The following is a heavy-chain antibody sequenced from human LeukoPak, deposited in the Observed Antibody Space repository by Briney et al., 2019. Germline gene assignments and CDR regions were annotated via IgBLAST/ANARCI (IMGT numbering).Heavy chain of an antibody. CDR1: GFTFSSYA. J-gene: IGHJ4*02. V-gene: IGHV3-23*01. CDR2: ISGSGGST. CDR3: AKGYGDYVEDTEFDY. D-gene: IGHD4-17*01. Sequence: SGGSLRLSCAASGFTFSSYAMSWVRQAPGKGLEWVSAISGSGGSTYYADSVKGRFTISRDNSKNTLYLQMNSLRAEDTAAYYCAKGYGDYVEDTEFDYWGQGTLVTVSS.